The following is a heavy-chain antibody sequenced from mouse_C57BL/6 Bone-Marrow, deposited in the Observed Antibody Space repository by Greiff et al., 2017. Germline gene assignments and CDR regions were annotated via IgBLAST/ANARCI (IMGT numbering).Heavy chain of an antibody. V-gene: IGHV1-81*01. CDR3: ASSLPPAWFAY. CDR1: GYTFTSYG. D-gene: IGHD2-1*01. CDR2: IYPRSGNT. J-gene: IGHJ3*01. Sequence: QVQLQQSGAELARSGASVKLSCKASGYTFTSYGISWVKQRTGQGLEWIGEIYPRSGNTYYNEKFKGKATLTADKSSSTAYMELRSLTSEDSAVYFCASSLPPAWFAYWGQGTLVTVSA.